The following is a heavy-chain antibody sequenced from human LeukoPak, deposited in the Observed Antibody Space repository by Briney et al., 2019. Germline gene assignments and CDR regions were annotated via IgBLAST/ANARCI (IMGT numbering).Heavy chain of an antibody. CDR2: IYYSGST. CDR1: GGSISSYY. J-gene: IGHJ4*02. D-gene: IGHD2-21*02. Sequence: NSSETLSLTCTVSGGSISSYYWSWIRQHPEKGLEWIGYIYYSGSTYYNPSLKSRVTISVDTSKNQFSLKLSSVTAADTAVYYCARVVVVTATPRYFDYWGQGTLVTVSS. V-gene: IGHV4-59*06. CDR3: ARVVVVTATPRYFDY.